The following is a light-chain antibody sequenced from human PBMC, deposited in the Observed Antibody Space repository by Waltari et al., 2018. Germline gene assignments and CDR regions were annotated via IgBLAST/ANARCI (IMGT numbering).Light chain of an antibody. CDR1: SGHSTKV. J-gene: IGLJ3*02. V-gene: IGLV4-69*01. CDR3: ETGGHGTWV. Sequence: QLVLTQSPSASASLGASVKITCTLSSGHSTKVIAWHQQQPERGPRYLMKVNSDGSHSKGDEIPDRFSGSSSGAERYLTISSLQSEDEADYYCETGGHGTWVFGGGTKLTVL. CDR2: VNSDGSH.